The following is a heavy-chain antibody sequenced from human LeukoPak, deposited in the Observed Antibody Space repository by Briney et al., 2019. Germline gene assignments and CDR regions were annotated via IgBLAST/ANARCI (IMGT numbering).Heavy chain of an antibody. CDR3: ATHPAGGYCSGGICYSYYFDY. CDR1: GFTFSSYW. V-gene: IGHV3-7*02. CDR2: VKQDGSEK. J-gene: IGHJ4*02. D-gene: IGHD2-15*01. Sequence: GGSLRLSCAASGFTFSSYWMSWVRQAPGKGLEWVANVKQDGSEKYYVDSVKGRFTISRDNAKNSLYLQMNSLRAEDTAVYYCATHPAGGYCSGGICYSYYFDYWGQGTLVTVSS.